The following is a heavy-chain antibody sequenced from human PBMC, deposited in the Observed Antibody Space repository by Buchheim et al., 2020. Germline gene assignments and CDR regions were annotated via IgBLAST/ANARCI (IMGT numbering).Heavy chain of an antibody. V-gene: IGHV4-34*01. D-gene: IGHD2-2*01. CDR3: ARGGKNRYCSSTSCYHNWFDP. J-gene: IGHJ5*02. CDR2: INHSGST. CDR1: GGSFSGYY. Sequence: QQQLQESGPGLVKPSETLSLTCAVYGGSFSGYYWSWIRQPPGKGLEWIGEINHSGSTNYNPSLKSRVTISVDTSKNQFSLKLSSVTAADTAVYYCARGGKNRYCSSTSCYHNWFDPWGQGTL.